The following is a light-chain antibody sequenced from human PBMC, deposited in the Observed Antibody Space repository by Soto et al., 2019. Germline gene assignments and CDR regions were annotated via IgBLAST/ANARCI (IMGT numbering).Light chain of an antibody. V-gene: IGKV3-11*01. Sequence: EIVLTQSPATLSLSPGERATLSCRASQSVGTFFAWYQQKPGQASRLLIYDTSNRATGIPPRFSGSGSGTDFTLTISSLEPEDFAVYYCQQCNNWPQWTFGQGTKV. J-gene: IGKJ1*01. CDR1: QSVGTF. CDR2: DTS. CDR3: QQCNNWPQWT.